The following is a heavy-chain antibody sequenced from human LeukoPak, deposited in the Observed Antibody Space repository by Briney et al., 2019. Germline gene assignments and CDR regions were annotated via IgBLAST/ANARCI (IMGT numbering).Heavy chain of an antibody. J-gene: IGHJ4*02. CDR3: ARDQILAVADFDY. CDR1: GGTFSSYA. V-gene: IGHV1-69*05. D-gene: IGHD6-19*01. CDR2: IIPIFGTA. Sequence: ASVKVSCKASGGTFSSYAISWVRQAPGQGLEWMGGIIPIFGTANYAQKLQGRVTMTTDTSTSTAYMELRSLRSDDTAVYYCARDQILAVADFDYWGQGTLVTVSS.